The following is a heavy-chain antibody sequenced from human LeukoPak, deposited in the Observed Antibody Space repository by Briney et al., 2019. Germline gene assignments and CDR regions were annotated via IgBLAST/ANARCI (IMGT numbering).Heavy chain of an antibody. CDR3: ARDASRGTYFSWFDP. CDR1: GGSISSGSYY. Sequence: SQTLSLTCTVSGGSISSGSYYWSWIRQPAGKGLEWIGRIYTSGSTNYNPSLKSRVTISVDTSKNQFSLKLSSVTAADTAVCYCARDASRGTYFSWFDPWGQGTLVTVSS. D-gene: IGHD1-26*01. CDR2: IYTSGST. J-gene: IGHJ5*02. V-gene: IGHV4-61*02.